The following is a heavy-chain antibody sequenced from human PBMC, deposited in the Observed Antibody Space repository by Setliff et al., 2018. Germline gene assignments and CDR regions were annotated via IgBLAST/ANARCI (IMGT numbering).Heavy chain of an antibody. V-gene: IGHV1-69*13. Sequence: SVKVSCKASGATFSSSAISWVRQAPGQGLEWVGRIIPFFGTANSAQKFQGRVTITAGESATTAYMELSSLRAEDTAVYYCAKSMTTVTTGGNEAFDIWGQGTMVTVSS. CDR3: AKSMTTVTTGGNEAFDI. D-gene: IGHD4-17*01. CDR1: GATFSSSA. CDR2: IIPFFGTA. J-gene: IGHJ3*02.